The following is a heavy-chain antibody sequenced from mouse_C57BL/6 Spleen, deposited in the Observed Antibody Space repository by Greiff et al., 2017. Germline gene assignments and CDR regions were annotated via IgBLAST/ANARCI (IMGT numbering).Heavy chain of an antibody. Sequence: LVESGAELVRPGASVKLSCKASGYTFTDSYIHWVKQRPGQGLEWIARIYPGSGNTYYNEKFKGKATLTAEKSSSTAYMQLSSLTSEDSAVYFCARLGTADWGQGTLVTVSA. CDR1: GYTFTDSY. CDR2: IYPGSGNT. CDR3: ARLGTAD. J-gene: IGHJ3*01. D-gene: IGHD4-1*01. V-gene: IGHV1-76*01.